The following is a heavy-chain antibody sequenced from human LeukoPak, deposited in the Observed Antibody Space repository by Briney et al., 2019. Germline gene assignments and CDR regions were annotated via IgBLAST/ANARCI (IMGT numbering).Heavy chain of an antibody. Sequence: ASVKVSCKASGYTFTGYYMHWVRQAPGQGLEWMGWISAYNGNTNYAQKLQGRVTMTTDTSTSTAYMELRSLRSDDTAVYYCARVVYGDYGSLADYWGQGTLVTVSS. CDR2: ISAYNGNT. J-gene: IGHJ4*02. V-gene: IGHV1-18*04. CDR3: ARVVYGDYGSLADY. D-gene: IGHD4-17*01. CDR1: GYTFTGYY.